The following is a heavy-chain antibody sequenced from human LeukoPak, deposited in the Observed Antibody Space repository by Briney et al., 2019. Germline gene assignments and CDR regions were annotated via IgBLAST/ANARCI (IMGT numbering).Heavy chain of an antibody. CDR3: ARVGYNYAPSAFDI. J-gene: IGHJ3*02. CDR2: IYYSGST. CDR1: GGSISSGGYY. Sequence: SETLSLTCTVSGGSISSGGYYWSWIRQHPGKGLEWIGYIYYSGSTYYNPSLKSRVTISVDKSNNQFSLKLNSVTAADTAVYYCARVGYNYAPSAFDIWGQGTMVTVSS. D-gene: IGHD1-1*01. V-gene: IGHV4-31*03.